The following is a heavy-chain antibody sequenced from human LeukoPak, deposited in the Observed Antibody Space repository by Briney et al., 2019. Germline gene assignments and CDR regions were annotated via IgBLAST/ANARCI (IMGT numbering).Heavy chain of an antibody. V-gene: IGHV3-7*01. CDR1: GFIFNNYW. J-gene: IGHJ3*02. Sequence: GGSLRLSCAASGFIFNNYWMSWVRQAPGKGLEWVANIKQDGSEKYYVDSVKGRFTISRDNAKNSLYLEMNSLRAEDTAVYYCAGEVGAHCDGDCYGEAFDIWGQGTMVTVSS. D-gene: IGHD2-21*02. CDR3: AGEVGAHCDGDCYGEAFDI. CDR2: IKQDGSEK.